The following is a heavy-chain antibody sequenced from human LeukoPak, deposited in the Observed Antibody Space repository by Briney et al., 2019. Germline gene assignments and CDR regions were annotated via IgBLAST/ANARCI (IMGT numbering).Heavy chain of an antibody. J-gene: IGHJ4*02. V-gene: IGHV5-51*01. CDR1: GYTFTSYW. CDR2: IYPGRGAGPGGSNP. D-gene: IGHD2-21*01. CDR3: ARHSTRPTWYSPIDY. Sequence: GESLKISCKSSGYTFTSYWIGWVRQMPGKGLEWMGIIYPGRGAGPGGSNPIYNPSFQGQVSISAYTSIPTAFLPASSLKSSDTAIYYCARHSTRPTWYSPIDYWGQGTLVTVSS.